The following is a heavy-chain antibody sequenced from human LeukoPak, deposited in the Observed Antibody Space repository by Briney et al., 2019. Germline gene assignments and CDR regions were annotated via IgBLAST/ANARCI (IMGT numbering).Heavy chain of an antibody. V-gene: IGHV4-34*01. Sequence: SETLSLTCAVYGGSLSGYYWSWIRQPPGKGLEWIGEINHSGSTNYNPSLKSRVTISVDTSKNQFSLKLSSVTAADTAVYYCARAPENILNRYNWFDPWGQGTLVTVSS. J-gene: IGHJ5*02. CDR1: GGSLSGYY. CDR3: ARAPENILNRYNWFDP. CDR2: INHSGST.